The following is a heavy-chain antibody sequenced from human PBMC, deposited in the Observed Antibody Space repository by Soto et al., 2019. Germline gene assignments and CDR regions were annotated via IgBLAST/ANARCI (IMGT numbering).Heavy chain of an antibody. J-gene: IGHJ3*02. D-gene: IGHD3-3*02. Sequence: ASVKVSCKATRYTFSAYTMNWVRQAPGQSLEWMGWINAGSGNTKYSQNFQGRVSITRDTSASTVYMELTGLTSEGTAVYYCARDTETLGPRANDALDIWGQGTMVTVSS. CDR2: INAGSGNT. CDR3: ARDTETLGPRANDALDI. CDR1: RYTFSAYT. V-gene: IGHV1-3*01.